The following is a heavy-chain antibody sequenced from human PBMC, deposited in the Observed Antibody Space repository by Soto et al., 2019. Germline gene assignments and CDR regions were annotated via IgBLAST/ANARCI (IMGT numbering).Heavy chain of an antibody. V-gene: IGHV4-59*08. D-gene: IGHD3-22*01. CDR1: GGSISSYY. Sequence: QVQLQESGPGLVKPSETLSLTCTVSGGSISSYYWSWIRQPPGKGLEWIGYIYYSGSTNYNPSLKSRVTISVDTSKNQFSLKLSSVTAADTAVYYCARRGGYDSSPQAWFDPWGQGTLVTVSS. CDR2: IYYSGST. CDR3: ARRGGYDSSPQAWFDP. J-gene: IGHJ5*02.